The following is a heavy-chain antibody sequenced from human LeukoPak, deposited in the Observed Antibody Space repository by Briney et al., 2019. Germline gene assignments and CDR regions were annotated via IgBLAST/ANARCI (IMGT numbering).Heavy chain of an antibody. Sequence: SETLSLTCTVSGGSISSYYWSWIRQPPGRGLEWIGYIYYSGSTNYNPSLKSRGTISVGTSKNQFSLKRSSVTAADTAVYYCARGSEFDYWGQGTLVTVSS. V-gene: IGHV4-59*12. CDR1: GGSISSYY. CDR2: IYYSGST. J-gene: IGHJ4*02. D-gene: IGHD1-14*01. CDR3: ARGSEFDY.